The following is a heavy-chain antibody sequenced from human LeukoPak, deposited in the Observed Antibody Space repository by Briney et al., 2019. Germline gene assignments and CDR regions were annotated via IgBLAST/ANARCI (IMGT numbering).Heavy chain of an antibody. V-gene: IGHV3-73*01. Sequence: PGGSLRLSCAASGFTFSGSAMHWVRQASGKGLEWVGRIRSKANSYATAYAASVKGRFTISRDDSKNTAYLQMNSLKTEDTAVYYCTRLGRGYSGYEPWGQGTLVTVSS. CDR2: IRSKANSYAT. CDR1: GFTFSGSA. CDR3: TRLGRGYSGYEP. J-gene: IGHJ5*02. D-gene: IGHD5-12*01.